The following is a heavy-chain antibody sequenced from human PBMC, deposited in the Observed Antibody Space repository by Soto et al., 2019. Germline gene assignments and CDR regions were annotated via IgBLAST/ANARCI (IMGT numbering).Heavy chain of an antibody. J-gene: IGHJ5*02. D-gene: IGHD6-19*01. CDR1: GGSISSYY. V-gene: IGHV4-59*01. Sequence: SETLSLTCTVSGGSISSYYWSWIRQPPGKGLEWIGYIYYSGSTSYHPSLKSRVTISVDTSKNQFSLKLSSVTAADTAVYYCATQRLFTSGWHDRFAPWGQGTLVTVSS. CDR2: IYYSGST. CDR3: ATQRLFTSGWHDRFAP.